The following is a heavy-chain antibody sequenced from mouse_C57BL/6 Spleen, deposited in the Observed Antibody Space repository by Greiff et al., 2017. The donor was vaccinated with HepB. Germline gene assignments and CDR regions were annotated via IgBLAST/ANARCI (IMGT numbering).Heavy chain of an antibody. CDR1: GYTFTSYW. J-gene: IGHJ2*01. CDR3: ALYDRNFDY. D-gene: IGHD2-3*01. V-gene: IGHV1-50*01. CDR2: IDPSDSYT. Sequence: VQLQQSGAELVKPGASVKLSCKASGYTFTSYWMQWVKQRPGQGLEWIGEIDPSDSYTNYNQKFKGKATLTVDTSSSTAYMQLSSLTSEDSAVYYCALYDRNFDYWGQGTTLTVSS.